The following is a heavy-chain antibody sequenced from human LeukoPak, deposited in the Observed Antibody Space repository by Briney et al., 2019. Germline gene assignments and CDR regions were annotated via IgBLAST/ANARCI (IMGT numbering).Heavy chain of an antibody. CDR3: AKDRIPLLMGTGFDY. J-gene: IGHJ4*02. CDR2: ITNKASSYTT. V-gene: IGHV3-72*01. Sequence: GGSLRLSCAASGFTFSDHYMDWVRQAPGKGLEWVGRITNKASSYTTEYAASVKGRFTISRDDSKNTLYLQMNSLRAEDTAVYYCAKDRIPLLMGTGFDYWGQGTLVTVSS. CDR1: GFTFSDHY. D-gene: IGHD3-10*01.